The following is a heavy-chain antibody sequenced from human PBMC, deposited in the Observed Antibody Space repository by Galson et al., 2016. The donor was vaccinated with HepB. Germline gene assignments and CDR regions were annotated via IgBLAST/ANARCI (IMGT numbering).Heavy chain of an antibody. D-gene: IGHD4-17*01. J-gene: IGHJ4*02. Sequence: SLRLSCAASGFTFSGYAMHWVRQAPGKGLEWVAFISYNANNKYYADSVKGRFTISRDNSKNTLYLQMNSLGAEDTAVYYCVSRDYGDLFDYWGQGTLVTVSS. CDR2: ISYNANNK. CDR1: GFTFSGYA. V-gene: IGHV3-30*04. CDR3: VSRDYGDLFDY.